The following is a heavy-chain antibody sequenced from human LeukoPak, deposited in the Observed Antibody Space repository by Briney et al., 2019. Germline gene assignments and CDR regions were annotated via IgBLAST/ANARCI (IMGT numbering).Heavy chain of an antibody. V-gene: IGHV3-15*01. CDR1: GFTFNDAW. CDR2: IKSQSDGGTT. D-gene: IGHD2-2*01. CDR3: SVVVGD. J-gene: IGHJ4*02. Sequence: GGSLRLSCAASGFTFNDAWMNWVRQAPGKGVEGVGRIKSQSDGGTTDYAEPVKGSFAISREDSKNTLFVKMKSLETEDIAVYYCSVVVGDWGQGTLVTVSS.